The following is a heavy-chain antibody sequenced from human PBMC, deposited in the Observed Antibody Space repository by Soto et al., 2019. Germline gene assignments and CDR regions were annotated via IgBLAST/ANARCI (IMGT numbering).Heavy chain of an antibody. J-gene: IGHJ6*02. CDR1: GGSVSSGSYY. CDR2: IYYSGST. Sequence: SETLSLTCTVSGGSVSSGSYYWSWIRQPPGKGLEWIGYIYYSGSTNYNPSLKSRVTISVDTSKNQLSLKLSSVTAADTAVYYCARVVMEYYYYYYGMDVWGQGTTVTVSS. V-gene: IGHV4-61*01. CDR3: ARVVMEYYYYYYGMDV. D-gene: IGHD3-22*01.